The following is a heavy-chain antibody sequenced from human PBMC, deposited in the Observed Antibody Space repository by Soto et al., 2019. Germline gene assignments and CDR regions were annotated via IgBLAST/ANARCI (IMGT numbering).Heavy chain of an antibody. CDR2: IYHSGST. CDR3: ARVGDGYNYTPFDY. Sequence: SETLSLTCAVSGGSISSGGYSWSWIRQPPGKGLEWIGYIYHSGSTYYNPSLKSRVTISVDRSKNQFSLKLSSVTAADTAVYYCARVGDGYNYTPFDYWGQGTLVTVSS. J-gene: IGHJ4*02. CDR1: GGSISSGGYS. V-gene: IGHV4-30-2*01. D-gene: IGHD5-12*01.